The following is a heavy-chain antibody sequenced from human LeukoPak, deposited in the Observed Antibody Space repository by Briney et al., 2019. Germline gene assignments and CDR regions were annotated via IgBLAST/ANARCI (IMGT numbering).Heavy chain of an antibody. CDR1: GGSFSGHY. CDR3: VASHTSYSGSGSYYF. V-gene: IGHV4-34*01. D-gene: IGHD3-10*01. CDR2: INHSGST. J-gene: IGHJ4*02. Sequence: PSETLSLTCVVYGGSFSGHYRSWIRQPPGKGLEWIGEINHSGSTDYNPSLKSRVTISLDTSKNQFSLRLSSVTAADTAVYYCVASHTSYSGSGSYYFWGQGTLVTVSS.